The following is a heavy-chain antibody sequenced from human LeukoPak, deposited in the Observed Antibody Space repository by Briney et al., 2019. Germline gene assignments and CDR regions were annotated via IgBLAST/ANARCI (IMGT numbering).Heavy chain of an antibody. CDR1: GYTFSSYS. J-gene: IGHJ4*02. D-gene: IGHD1/OR15-1a*01. CDR3: VRLRRNI. CDR2: ISVRSNYI. Sequence: PGGSLRLSCAASGYTFSSYSINWVRQALGKGLEWVSSISVRSNYIYYADSVRGRFRISRDDARDSLYLQMNSLRAEDTAVYYCVRLRRNIWGQRTLVTVSS. V-gene: IGHV3-21*01.